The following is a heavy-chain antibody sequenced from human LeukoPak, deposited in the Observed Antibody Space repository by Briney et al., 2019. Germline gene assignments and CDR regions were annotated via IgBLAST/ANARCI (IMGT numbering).Heavy chain of an antibody. Sequence: SETLSLTCAVYGGSFSGYYWSWIRQPPGKGLEWIGEFIHSGSTNYNSSLKTRVTISVDTSKNQFSLKLSSVTAADTAVYYCAFRTKTGYSSSWYLSWGQGTLVTVSS. D-gene: IGHD6-13*01. J-gene: IGHJ5*02. CDR3: AFRTKTGYSSSWYLS. CDR1: GGSFSGYY. CDR2: FIHSGST. V-gene: IGHV4-34*12.